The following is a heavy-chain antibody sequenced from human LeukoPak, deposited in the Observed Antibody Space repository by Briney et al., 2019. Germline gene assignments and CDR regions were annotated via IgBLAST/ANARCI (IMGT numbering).Heavy chain of an antibody. CDR3: ANDTTYHYDSSGYYYRLDY. J-gene: IGHJ4*02. V-gene: IGHV3-30*18. CDR1: GFTFSRYG. D-gene: IGHD3-22*01. Sequence: PGGSMRLSCVASGFTFSRYGMHWVRQAPGKGLEWVAVILYDGSNKYYADSVKGRFTISRDNSKNTLYLQMNSLRAEDTAVYYCANDTTYHYDSSGYYYRLDYWGQGTLVTVSS. CDR2: ILYDGSNK.